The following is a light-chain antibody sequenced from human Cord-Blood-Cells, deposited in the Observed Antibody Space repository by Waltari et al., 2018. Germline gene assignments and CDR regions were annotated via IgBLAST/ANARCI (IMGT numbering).Light chain of an antibody. CDR2: WAS. CDR1: QSVVYSSNNKNY. Sequence: DIVMTQSPDSLAVYLGERATINCKSSQSVVYSSNNKNYLAWYQQKPGQPPKLLIYWASSLESGVPSRFSGSGSGTDFTLTISSLQAEDVAVYYCQQYYSTPRTFGQGTKVEIK. V-gene: IGKV4-1*01. CDR3: QQYYSTPRT. J-gene: IGKJ1*01.